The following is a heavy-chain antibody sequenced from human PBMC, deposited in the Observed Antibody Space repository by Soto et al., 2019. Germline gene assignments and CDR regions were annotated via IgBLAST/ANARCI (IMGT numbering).Heavy chain of an antibody. CDR2: FDPKDGKV. V-gene: IGHV1-24*01. Sequence: GASVKVSCKVSGYSLTELSIYWVRQAPGKGLEWMGGFDPKDGKVVYAQTLAARVTMTEDTATDTVYMELESLTSEDTAVYHCATVRGVGRYWFDTWGPGILVTVSS. CDR3: ATVRGVGRYWFDT. D-gene: IGHD2-8*02. J-gene: IGHJ5*02. CDR1: GYSLTELS.